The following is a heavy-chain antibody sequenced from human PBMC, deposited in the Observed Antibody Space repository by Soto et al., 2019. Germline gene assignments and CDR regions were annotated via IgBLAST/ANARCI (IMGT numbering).Heavy chain of an antibody. J-gene: IGHJ4*01. CDR3: AKRGSGTYYID. V-gene: IGHV3-23*01. CDR2: ISGSGDST. Sequence: EVQLLESGGGLVQPGGSLRLSCAASGFTFSSYAMNWVRQAPGKGLEWVSTISGSGDSTYYADSVKGRFTISRDNSKNTLSLQRTSLSVEDTAVYYWAKRGSGTYYIDWGHGTLVTGAS. CDR1: GFTFSSYA. D-gene: IGHD1-26*01.